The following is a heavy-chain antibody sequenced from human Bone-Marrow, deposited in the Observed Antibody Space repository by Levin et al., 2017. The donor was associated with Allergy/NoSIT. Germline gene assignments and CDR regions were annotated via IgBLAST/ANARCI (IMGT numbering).Heavy chain of an antibody. D-gene: IGHD4-11*01. Sequence: PGGSLRLSCAASGFTFSSYGMHWVRQAPGKGLEWVAVISYDGSNKYYADSVKGRFTISRDNSKNTLYLQMNSLRAEDTAVYYCAKAYSNYRDYYDYYMDVWGKGTTVTVSS. CDR3: AKAYSNYRDYYDYYMDV. CDR2: ISYDGSNK. V-gene: IGHV3-30*18. J-gene: IGHJ6*03. CDR1: GFTFSSYG.